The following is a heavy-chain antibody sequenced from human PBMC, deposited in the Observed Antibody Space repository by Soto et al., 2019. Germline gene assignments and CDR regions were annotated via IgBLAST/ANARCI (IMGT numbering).Heavy chain of an antibody. CDR2: INPNSGGT. CDR1: GYTFTGYY. D-gene: IGHD2-2*01. CDR3: AREDSSTGFDP. Sequence: ALVKVSCKASGYTFTGYYMHWVRQAPGQGLEWMGWINPNSGGTNYAQKFQGWVTMTRDTSISTAYMELSRLRSDDTAVYYCAREDSSTGFDPWGQGTLVTVSS. V-gene: IGHV1-2*04. J-gene: IGHJ5*02.